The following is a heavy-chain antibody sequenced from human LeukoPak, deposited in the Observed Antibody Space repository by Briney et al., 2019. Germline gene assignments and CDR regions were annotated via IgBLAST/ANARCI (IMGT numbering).Heavy chain of an antibody. CDR1: GFTFSDYY. CDR2: ISSSGSTI. V-gene: IGHV3-11*01. J-gene: IGHJ6*02. CDR3: ASSDTSNDRYYYYYGMDV. Sequence: GALRLSCAASGFTFSDYYMSWIRQAPGKGLEWVSYISSSGSTIYYADSVKGRFTISRDNAKNSLYLQMNSLRAEDTAVYYCASSDTSNDRYYYYYGMDVWGQGTTVTVSS. D-gene: IGHD4-11*01.